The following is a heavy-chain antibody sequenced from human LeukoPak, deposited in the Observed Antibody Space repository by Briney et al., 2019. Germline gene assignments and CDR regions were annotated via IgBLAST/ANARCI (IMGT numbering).Heavy chain of an antibody. J-gene: IGHJ5*02. D-gene: IGHD3-10*01. CDR1: GYTFTGHY. V-gene: IGHV1-2*02. CDR2: INPNSGGT. Sequence: ASVKVSCKASGYTFTGHYMHWVRQAPGQGLEWMGWINPNSGGTNYAQKFQGRVTMTRDTSISTAYMELSRLRSDDTAVYYCARVVRGVRGYNWFDPWGQGTLVTVSS. CDR3: ARVVRGVRGYNWFDP.